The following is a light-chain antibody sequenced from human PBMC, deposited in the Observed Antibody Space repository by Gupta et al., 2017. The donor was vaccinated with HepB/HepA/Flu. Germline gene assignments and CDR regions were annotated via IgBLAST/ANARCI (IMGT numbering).Light chain of an antibody. V-gene: IGLV3-19*01. CDR3: NSRDTNGDHLGV. Sequence: SSELTQDPAVSVALGQTVRITCQGDGLRSYFASWYQQKPGQAPVLVIYGKNNRPSGIPDRFSGSSSGNTASLTITGAQAEDEADYYCNSRDTNGDHLGVFGGGTKLTVL. J-gene: IGLJ3*02. CDR2: GKN. CDR1: GLRSYF.